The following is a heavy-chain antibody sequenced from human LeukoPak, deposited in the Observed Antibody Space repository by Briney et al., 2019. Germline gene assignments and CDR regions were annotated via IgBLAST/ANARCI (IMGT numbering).Heavy chain of an antibody. Sequence: GASVKVSCKVSGYTLTELSMHWVRQAPGKGLEWMGGFDPEDGETIYAQKFQGRVTMTEDTSTDTAYMELSSLRSEDTAVYYCAFFRSGSYPCNWFDPWGQGTLVTVSS. V-gene: IGHV1-24*01. CDR2: FDPEDGET. CDR3: AFFRSGSYPCNWFDP. J-gene: IGHJ5*02. D-gene: IGHD1-26*01. CDR1: GYTLTELS.